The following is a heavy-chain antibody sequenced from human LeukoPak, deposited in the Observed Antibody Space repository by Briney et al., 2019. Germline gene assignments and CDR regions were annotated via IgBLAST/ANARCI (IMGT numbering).Heavy chain of an antibody. V-gene: IGHV4-31*03. CDR3: ARHDEGCSSTSCRNNPFDY. Sequence: SQTLSLTCTVSGGSISSGGYYWSWIRQHPGKGLEWIGYIYYSGSTYYNPSLRGRVTISLDTSKNHYSLKLRSVTAADTAVYYCARHDEGCSSTSCRNNPFDYWGQGTLVTVSS. CDR2: IYYSGST. D-gene: IGHD2-2*01. J-gene: IGHJ4*02. CDR1: GGSISSGGYY.